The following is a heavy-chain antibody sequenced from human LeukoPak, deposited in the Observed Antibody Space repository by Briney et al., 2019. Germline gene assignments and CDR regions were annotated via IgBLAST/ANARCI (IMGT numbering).Heavy chain of an antibody. V-gene: IGHV3-23*01. D-gene: IGHD5-12*01. CDR1: GFIFSNYA. J-gene: IGHJ4*02. Sequence: PGGSLRLSCAASGFIFSNYAMSWVRQAPGKGLEWVSGISGSSANTYNADSVKGRFTISRDNSKSTLYLQMNSLRADDTAIYYCAKEPRRYSGSAVDYFDYWGRGTLVTVSS. CDR2: ISGSSANT. CDR3: AKEPRRYSGSAVDYFDY.